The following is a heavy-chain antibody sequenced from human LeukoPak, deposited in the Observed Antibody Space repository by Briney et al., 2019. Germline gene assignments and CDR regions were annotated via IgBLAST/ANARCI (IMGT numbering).Heavy chain of an antibody. CDR2: INPNSGGT. CDR3: ARDVGQQLAYYYHMDV. D-gene: IGHD6-13*01. CDR1: GYTFTSYG. J-gene: IGHJ6*03. Sequence: RASVKVSCKASGYTFTSYGISWVRQAPGRGLEWMGWINPNSGGTNYAQKFQGRVTMTRDTSISTAYMELSRLRSDDTAVYYCARDVGQQLAYYYHMDVWGKGTTVTVSS. V-gene: IGHV1-2*02.